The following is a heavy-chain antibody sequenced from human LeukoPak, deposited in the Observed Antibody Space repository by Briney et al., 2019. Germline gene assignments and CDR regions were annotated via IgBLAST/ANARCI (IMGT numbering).Heavy chain of an antibody. J-gene: IGHJ4*02. CDR3: ARRGWLVNFDY. Sequence: GGSLRLSCAASGFTFSNNAMSWVRQAPGKGLEWVSSISSSGDNTHYADSVKGRFTISRDNCKDTLYLQMNTLRAEDTAIYYCARRGWLVNFDYWGQGTLVTVSS. V-gene: IGHV3-23*01. CDR2: ISSSGDNT. CDR1: GFTFSNNA. D-gene: IGHD6-19*01.